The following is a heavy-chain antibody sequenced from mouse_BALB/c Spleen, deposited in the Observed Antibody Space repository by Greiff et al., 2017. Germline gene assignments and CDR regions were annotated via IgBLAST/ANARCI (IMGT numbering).Heavy chain of an antibody. V-gene: IGHV5-6-4*01. J-gene: IGHJ2*01. D-gene: IGHD1-1*01. CDR2: ISSGGSYT. CDR1: GFTFSSYT. CDR3: TRGNYGSSPYYFDY. Sequence: EVKLVESGGGLVKPGGSLKLSCAASGFTFSSYTMSWVRQTPEKRLEWVATISSGGSYTYYPDSVKGRFTISRDNAKNTLYLQMSSLKSEDTAMYYCTRGNYGSSPYYFDYWGQGTTLTVSS.